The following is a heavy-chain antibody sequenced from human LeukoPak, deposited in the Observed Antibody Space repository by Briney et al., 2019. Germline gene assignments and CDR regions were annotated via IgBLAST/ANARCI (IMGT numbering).Heavy chain of an antibody. J-gene: IGHJ4*02. CDR1: GFTFSSYA. Sequence: GGSLRLSCAASGFTFSSYAMSGVRQAPGKGLEWVSAISGSGDNTYYADSVKGRFTISRDNSRNTLYLQMNSLRAEDAAVYYCAKSPYGDYYLDFDYWGQGTLVTVSS. D-gene: IGHD4-17*01. CDR2: ISGSGDNT. V-gene: IGHV3-23*01. CDR3: AKSPYGDYYLDFDY.